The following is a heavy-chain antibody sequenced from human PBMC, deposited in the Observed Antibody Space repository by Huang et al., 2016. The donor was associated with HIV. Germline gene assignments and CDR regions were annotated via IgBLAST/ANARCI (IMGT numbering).Heavy chain of an antibody. J-gene: IGHJ3*02. Sequence: VQLVESGGGVVRPGRSLRLSCAASRFTFSKFAMHWVRQGPGKWLGWMAVISYDGSSKHYADSVTGRLTISRDNSNNTLYLQMNSLTVEDTAVYYCTKGHYYDTNGYVAFDIWGQGTMVTVSS. D-gene: IGHD3-22*01. V-gene: IGHV3-30*18. CDR2: ISYDGSSK. CDR1: RFTFSKFA. CDR3: TKGHYYDTNGYVAFDI.